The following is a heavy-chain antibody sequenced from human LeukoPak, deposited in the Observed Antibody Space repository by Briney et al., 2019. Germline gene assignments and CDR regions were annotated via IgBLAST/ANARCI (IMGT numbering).Heavy chain of an antibody. D-gene: IGHD6-13*01. Sequence: ASVKVSCKASGGTFSSYAVSWVRQAPGKGLEWMGGIIPIFGKANYTQKFQGRVTINADKYTSTAYMDLSSLRSDDTAVYYCARGRGIAAAPFDYWGQGTLVTVSS. CDR1: GGTFSSYA. J-gene: IGHJ4*02. CDR3: ARGRGIAAAPFDY. CDR2: IIPIFGKA. V-gene: IGHV1-69*06.